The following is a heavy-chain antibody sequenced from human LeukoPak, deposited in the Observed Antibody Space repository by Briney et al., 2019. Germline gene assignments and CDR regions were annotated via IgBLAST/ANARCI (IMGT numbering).Heavy chain of an antibody. D-gene: IGHD5-24*01. CDR3: ARGRRDGYRSIKTYNWFDP. CDR2: INHSGST. Sequence: PSETLSLTCAVYGGSFSGYYWSWIRQPPGKGLERIGEINHSGSTNYNPSLKSRVTISVDTSKNQFSLKLSSVTAADTAVFYCARGRRDGYRSIKTYNWFDPWGQGTLVTVSS. J-gene: IGHJ5*02. CDR1: GGSFSGYY. V-gene: IGHV4-34*01.